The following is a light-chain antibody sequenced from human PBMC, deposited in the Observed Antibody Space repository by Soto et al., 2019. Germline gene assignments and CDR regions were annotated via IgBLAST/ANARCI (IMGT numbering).Light chain of an antibody. CDR1: SSDVGGYDY. J-gene: IGLJ1*01. CDR2: EVS. V-gene: IGLV2-8*01. Sequence: QSVLTQPPSASGSPGQSVTISCTGTSSDVGGYDYVSWYQQHPGKAPKLMIYEVSKRPSGVPDRFSGSKSGNTASLTVSGLQAEDEADYYRSSHAGIERVFGTGTKVTVL. CDR3: SSHAGIERV.